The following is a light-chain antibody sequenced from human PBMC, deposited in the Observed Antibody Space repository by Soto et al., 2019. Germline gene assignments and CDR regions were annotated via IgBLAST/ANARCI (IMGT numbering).Light chain of an antibody. CDR2: EVS. V-gene: IGLV2-23*02. J-gene: IGLJ2*01. CDR3: CSYAGGSTLV. CDR1: SSDVGSYNL. Sequence: QPVLTQPASVSGSPGQSITISCTGTSSDVGSYNLVSWYQQHPGKAPKLMIYEVSERPSGVSNRFSGSKSGNTASLTISGLQAEDEADYYCCSYAGGSTLVFGGGTKVTVL.